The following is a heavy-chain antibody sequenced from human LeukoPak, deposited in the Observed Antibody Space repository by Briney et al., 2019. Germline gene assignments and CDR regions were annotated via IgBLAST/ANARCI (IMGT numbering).Heavy chain of an antibody. CDR3: ARDRYYGSGSYVGDY. J-gene: IGHJ4*02. V-gene: IGHV1-2*02. CDR1: GSTFTGHY. CDR2: INPNSGGT. D-gene: IGHD3-10*01. Sequence: GASVKVSCKASGSTFTGHYMHWVRQAPGQGLEWMGWINPNSGGTSYAQRFQDRVAMTRDTSIRTAYMELRRLSSDDTAVYYCARDRYYGSGSYVGDYWGQGTLVTVSS.